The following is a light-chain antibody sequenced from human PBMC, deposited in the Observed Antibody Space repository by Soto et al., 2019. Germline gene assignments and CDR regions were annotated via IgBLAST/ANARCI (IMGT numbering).Light chain of an antibody. J-gene: IGKJ1*01. V-gene: IGKV3D-15*01. Sequence: EIVMTQSPATLSLSPGERATLSCRASQSVSSNLAWYQQKPGQAPRLLIYGASTRATGIPARFSGSGSGTDFTLTISSLQPDDFATYYCQQYNSYSWTFGQGTKVDIK. CDR3: QQYNSYSWT. CDR1: QSVSSN. CDR2: GAS.